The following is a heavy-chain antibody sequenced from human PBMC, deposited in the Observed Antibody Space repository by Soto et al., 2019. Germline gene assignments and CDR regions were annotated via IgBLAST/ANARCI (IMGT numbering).Heavy chain of an antibody. CDR1: GFTFDDYA. D-gene: IGHD6-19*01. J-gene: IGHJ4*02. V-gene: IGHV3-9*01. Sequence: PGGSLRLSCAASGFTFDDYAMHWVRQAPGKGLEWVSGISWNSGSIGYADSVKGRFTISRDNAKNSLYLQMNSLRAEDTALYYCAKDKRILAGPEVPYFDYWGQGT. CDR2: ISWNSGSI. CDR3: AKDKRILAGPEVPYFDY.